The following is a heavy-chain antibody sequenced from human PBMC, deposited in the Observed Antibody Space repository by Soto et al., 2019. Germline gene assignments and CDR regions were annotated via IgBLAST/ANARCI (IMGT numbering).Heavy chain of an antibody. Sequence: EVQLLESGGGLVEPGGSLRLSCAASGFSFSSYTMGWVRQAPGKGLEWVSVVGISGDPTYSTDSVKGGFTISSDNSKNTRHLQMNSRRAEDTAVYYCAIDGGVRGVIDAFDIWGQGTMVTVSS. J-gene: IGHJ3*02. V-gene: IGHV3-23*01. D-gene: IGHD3-10*01. CDR1: GFSFSSYT. CDR2: VGISGDPT. CDR3: AIDGGVRGVIDAFDI.